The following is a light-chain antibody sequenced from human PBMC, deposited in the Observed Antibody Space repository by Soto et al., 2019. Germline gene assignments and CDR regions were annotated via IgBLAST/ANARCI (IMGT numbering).Light chain of an antibody. CDR2: GAS. CDR1: QSVSSSY. J-gene: IGKJ3*01. CDR3: QQYGRSPFT. Sequence: EIVLTQSPGTLSLSPGERATLSCRASQSVSSSYLAWYQQKPGQAPRLLIYGASSRATGIPGRFSGSGSGTDFPLTISSLEPEDFAVYYCQQYGRSPFTFGPGTKVDIK. V-gene: IGKV3-20*01.